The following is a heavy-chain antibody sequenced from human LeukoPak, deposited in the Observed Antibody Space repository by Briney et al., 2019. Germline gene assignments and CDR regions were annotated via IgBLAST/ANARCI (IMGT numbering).Heavy chain of an antibody. CDR2: IYPGDSDT. D-gene: IGHD6-13*01. CDR1: GYSFTSYW. V-gene: IGHV5-51*01. CDR3: ARHRGSSWDHDAFDI. J-gene: IGHJ3*02. Sequence: GASLQISCKGSGYSFTSYWIGWVRQLPGKGLEWMGIIYPGDSDTRYSPSFQGQVTISADKSISTAYLQWSSLKASDTAMYYCARHRGSSWDHDAFDIWGQGTMVTVSS.